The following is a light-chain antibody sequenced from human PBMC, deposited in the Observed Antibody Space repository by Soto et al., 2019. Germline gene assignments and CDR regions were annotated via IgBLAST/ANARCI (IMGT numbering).Light chain of an antibody. Sequence: DIQMTQSPSSVSASVGDRVTISCRASEDINSRLAWYQQKPGNAPKLLIYAAFILQSGVPSRFSGYVSGTDFTLSISRIHPEDFATYYCQQADSFPITFGQGTRLESK. CDR3: QQADSFPIT. J-gene: IGKJ5*01. CDR2: AAF. V-gene: IGKV1-12*01. CDR1: EDINSR.